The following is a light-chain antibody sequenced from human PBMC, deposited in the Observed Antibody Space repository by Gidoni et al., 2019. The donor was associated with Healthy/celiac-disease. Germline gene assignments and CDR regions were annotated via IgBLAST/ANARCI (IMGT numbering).Light chain of an antibody. Sequence: EIVLTQSPATLSLSPGERATLSCRASQSVSSYLAWYQQTPGQAPRLLIYDASNRATGIPARFSGSGSGTDFTLTISSLEPEDFAVYYCQQRSNWPPMYTFGQXTKLEIK. CDR2: DAS. V-gene: IGKV3-11*01. CDR1: QSVSSY. J-gene: IGKJ2*01. CDR3: QQRSNWPPMYT.